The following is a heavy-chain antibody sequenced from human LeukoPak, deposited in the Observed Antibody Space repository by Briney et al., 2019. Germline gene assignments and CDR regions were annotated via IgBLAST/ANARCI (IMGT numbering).Heavy chain of an antibody. J-gene: IGHJ4*02. V-gene: IGHV4-31*03. CDR3: ARGASLVPHY. CDR1: GGSISSGGYY. CDR2: IYYSGNT. D-gene: IGHD3-3*02. Sequence: SETLSLTCTVSGGSISSGGYYWSWIRQHPGKGLEWIGYIYYSGNTYYNPSLKSRVTISVDTSKNQFSLKVTSVTAADTPVYYCARGASLVPHYWGQGTLVTVSS.